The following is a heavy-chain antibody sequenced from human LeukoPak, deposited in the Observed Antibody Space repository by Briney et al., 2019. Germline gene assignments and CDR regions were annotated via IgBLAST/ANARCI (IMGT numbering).Heavy chain of an antibody. J-gene: IGHJ3*02. CDR3: ARSFMVVVVITGPLDAFDI. CDR2: IYTSGST. Sequence: SETLSLTCTVSGGSISSGSYYWSWIRQPAGKGLEWIGRIYTSGSTNYNPSLKSRVTISVDTSKNQFSLKLSSVTAADTAVYYCARSFMVVVVITGPLDAFDIWGQGTMVTVSS. D-gene: IGHD3-22*01. V-gene: IGHV4-61*02. CDR1: GGSISSGSYY.